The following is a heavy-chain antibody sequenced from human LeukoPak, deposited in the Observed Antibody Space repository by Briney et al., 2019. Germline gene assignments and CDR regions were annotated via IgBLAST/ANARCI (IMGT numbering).Heavy chain of an antibody. CDR1: GFTFSSYS. D-gene: IGHD2-15*01. V-gene: IGHV3-48*01. CDR3: ARVSSGYCSGGSCSHAFDI. CDR2: ISSSSSTI. Sequence: GGSLRLSCAASGFTFSSYSMNWVRQAPGKGLEWVSYISSSSSTIYYADSVKGRFTISRDNAKNSLYLQMNSLRAEDTAVYYCARVSSGYCSGGSCSHAFDIWGQGTMVTVSS. J-gene: IGHJ3*02.